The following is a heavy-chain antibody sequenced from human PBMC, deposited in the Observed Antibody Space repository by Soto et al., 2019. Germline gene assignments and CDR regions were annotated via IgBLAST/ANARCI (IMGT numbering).Heavy chain of an antibody. D-gene: IGHD5-12*01. CDR1: GYAISSGFV. CDR3: KRVRTVGMPATPVDV. Sequence: ESLSVASVNAGYAISSGFVWAWIRQPPGKRLEWIGNIYNTGTTSDNPSRNSRVTMSVDTSKNQFSLRLSSLTAADTAVFYCKRVRTVGMPATPVDVWGQGTLVTGSS. V-gene: IGHV4-38-2*01. CDR2: IYNTGTT. J-gene: IGHJ4*02.